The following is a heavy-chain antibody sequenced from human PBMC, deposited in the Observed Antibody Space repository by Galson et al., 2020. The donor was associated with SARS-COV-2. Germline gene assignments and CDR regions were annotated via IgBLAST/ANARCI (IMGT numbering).Heavy chain of an antibody. J-gene: IGHJ5*02. CDR1: GFTFSNAW. CDR2: IKSKTDGGTT. Sequence: GGSLRLSCAASGFTFSNAWMSWVRQAPGKGLEWVGRIKSKTDGGTTDYAAPVKGRFTISRDDSKNTLYLQMNSLKTEDTVVYYCTTDRYYDYVWGSYRYPDSWGQGTLVTVSS. V-gene: IGHV3-15*01. CDR3: TTDRYYDYVWGSYRYPDS. D-gene: IGHD3-16*02.